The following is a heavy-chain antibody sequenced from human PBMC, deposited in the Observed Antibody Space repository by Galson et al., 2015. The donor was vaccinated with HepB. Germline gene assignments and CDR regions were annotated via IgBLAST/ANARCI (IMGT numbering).Heavy chain of an antibody. CDR1: GGSMSSHY. J-gene: IGHJ4*02. V-gene: IGHV4-59*11. D-gene: IGHD5-24*01. CDR3: GLGDAYIEPYFDY. CDR2: IYYSGRT. Sequence: SETLSLTCSVSGGSMSSHYWSWIRQPPGKGLEWIGYIYYSGRTNYNASLKSRVAISMDMSKKQFSLTLTSVTAADTAVYYCGLGDAYIEPYFDYRGQGILVTVSS.